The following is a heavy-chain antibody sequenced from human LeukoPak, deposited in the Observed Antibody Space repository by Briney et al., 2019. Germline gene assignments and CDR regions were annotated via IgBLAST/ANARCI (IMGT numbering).Heavy chain of an antibody. Sequence: GASVKVSCKASGYTFTSYYMHWVRQAPGQGLEWMGIINPSGGNTGYAQKFQGRVTMTRNTSISTAYMELSSLRSEDTAVYYCARARPGYSSSRVYYYYYGMDVWGQGTTVTVSS. J-gene: IGHJ6*02. V-gene: IGHV1-46*01. CDR2: INPSGGNT. D-gene: IGHD6-13*01. CDR3: ARARPGYSSSRVYYYYYGMDV. CDR1: GYTFTSYY.